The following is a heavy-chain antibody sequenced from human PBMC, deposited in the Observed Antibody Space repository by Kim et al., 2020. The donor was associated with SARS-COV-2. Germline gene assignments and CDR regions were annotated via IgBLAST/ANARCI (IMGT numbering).Heavy chain of an antibody. Sequence: YNPSLESRVTLSLDPSKNQFSRRLTSVTAADTAVYFCAKQPNYSGYDLFDYWGKGTLVTVSS. J-gene: IGHJ4*02. D-gene: IGHD5-12*01. CDR3: AKQPNYSGYDLFDY. V-gene: IGHV4-39*01.